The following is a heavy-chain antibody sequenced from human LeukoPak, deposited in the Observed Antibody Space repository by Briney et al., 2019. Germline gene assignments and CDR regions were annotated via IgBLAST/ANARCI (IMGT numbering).Heavy chain of an antibody. CDR3: ARAGEDIVVVPAATFDY. Sequence: ASVKVSCKASGYTFTSYGISWVRQAPGQGLEWMGWISAYNGNTNYAQKLQGRVTMTTDTSTSTAYMELRSLRSDDTAVYYCARAGEDIVVVPAATFDYWGQGTLATVSS. CDR2: ISAYNGNT. J-gene: IGHJ4*02. V-gene: IGHV1-18*01. CDR1: GYTFTSYG. D-gene: IGHD2-2*01.